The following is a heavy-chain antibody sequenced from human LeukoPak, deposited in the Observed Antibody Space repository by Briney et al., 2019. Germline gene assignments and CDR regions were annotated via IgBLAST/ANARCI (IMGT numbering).Heavy chain of an antibody. CDR1: GGSFSGYY. V-gene: IGHV4-34*01. Sequence: SETLSLTCAVYGGSFSGYYWSWIRQPPGKGLEWIGEINHSGSTNYNPSLKSRVTISVDTSKNQFSLKLSSVTAADTAVYYCARVGERWLPRGSGNFDYWGQGTLVTVSS. D-gene: IGHD5-24*01. J-gene: IGHJ4*02. CDR2: INHSGST. CDR3: ARVGERWLPRGSGNFDY.